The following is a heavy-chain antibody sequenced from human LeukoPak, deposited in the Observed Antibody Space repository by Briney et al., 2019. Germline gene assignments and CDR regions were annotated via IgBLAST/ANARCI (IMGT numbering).Heavy chain of an antibody. Sequence: PSETLSLTCTVSGGSISSYYWSWIRQPPGKGLEWIGEIYHSGSTNYNPSLKSRVTMSVDKSKNQFSLKLSSVTAADTAVYYCARHPEQQLVSFDYWGQGTLVTVSS. CDR2: IYHSGST. V-gene: IGHV4-59*08. D-gene: IGHD6-13*01. CDR3: ARHPEQQLVSFDY. CDR1: GGSISSYY. J-gene: IGHJ4*02.